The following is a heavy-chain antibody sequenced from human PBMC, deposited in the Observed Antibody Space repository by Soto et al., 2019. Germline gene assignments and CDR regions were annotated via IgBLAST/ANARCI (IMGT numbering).Heavy chain of an antibody. D-gene: IGHD5-18*01. V-gene: IGHV3-23*01. J-gene: IGHJ6*02. Sequence: EVQLLESGGGLVQPGGSLRLSCAASGFTFSSYAMSWVRQAPGKGLEWVSAISGSGGSTYYADSVKGRFTISRDNSKNTLYLQMNSLRAEDTAVYYCAKVLGTRIQLWKRGYYYYGMDVWGQGTTVTVSS. CDR2: ISGSGGST. CDR3: AKVLGTRIQLWKRGYYYYGMDV. CDR1: GFTFSSYA.